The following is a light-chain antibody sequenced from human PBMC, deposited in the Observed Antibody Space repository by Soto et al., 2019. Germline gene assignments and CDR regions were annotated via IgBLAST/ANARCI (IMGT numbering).Light chain of an antibody. J-gene: IGLJ2*01. CDR1: NSDVGAYNF. CDR2: DVN. CDR3: SSYVGNSYVL. Sequence: QSVLTQPRSVSGSPGQSVTISCTGTNSDVGAYNFVSWYQQHPGKAPKFMMYDVNKRPPGVPDRFSGSKSGNTASLTISGLQAEDEADYYCSSYVGNSYVLFGGGTKLTVL. V-gene: IGLV2-11*01.